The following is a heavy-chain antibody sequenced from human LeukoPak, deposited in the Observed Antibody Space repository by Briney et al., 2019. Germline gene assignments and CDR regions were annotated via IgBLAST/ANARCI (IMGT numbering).Heavy chain of an antibody. CDR2: ISTYNGNT. J-gene: IGHJ6*03. V-gene: IGHV1-18*01. D-gene: IGHD6-13*01. Sequence: ASVKVSCKASGYTFINYGINWVRQAPGQGLEWMGWISTYNGNTVHAEKFQDRLTMTTDTSTTTGYMELRSLTSDDTAVYYCARGGWTAAAGTSDYYYYMDVWGKGTTVTVSS. CDR1: GYTFINYG. CDR3: ARGGWTAAAGTSDYYYYMDV.